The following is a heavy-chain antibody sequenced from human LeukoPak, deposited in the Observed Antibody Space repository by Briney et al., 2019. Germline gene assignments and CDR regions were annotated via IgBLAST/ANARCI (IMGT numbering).Heavy chain of an antibody. J-gene: IGHJ6*03. Sequence: SGGSLRLSCAASGFTFSSYWMSWVRQAPGKGLEWVANIKQDGSEKYYVDSVKGRFTNSRDNAKNSLYLQMNSLRAEDTAVYYCARVSGKWLRFYYYYMDVWGKGTTVTVSS. CDR1: GFTFSSYW. CDR3: ARVSGKWLRFYYYYMDV. V-gene: IGHV3-7*01. D-gene: IGHD5-12*01. CDR2: IKQDGSEK.